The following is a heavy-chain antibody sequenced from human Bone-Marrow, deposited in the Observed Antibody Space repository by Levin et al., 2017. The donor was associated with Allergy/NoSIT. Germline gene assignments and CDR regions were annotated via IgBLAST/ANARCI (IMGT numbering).Heavy chain of an antibody. V-gene: IGHV4-39*01. CDR1: GGSISSSSYY. CDR2: IYYSGST. J-gene: IGHJ2*01. D-gene: IGHD3-22*01. CDR3: ARHATYYYDSSGPTDWYFDL. Sequence: SQTLSLTCTVSGGSISSSSYYWGWIRQPPGKGLEWIGSIYYSGSTYYNPSLKSRVTISVDTSKNQFSLKLSSVTAADTAVYYCARHATYYYDSSGPTDWYFDLWGRGTLVTVSS.